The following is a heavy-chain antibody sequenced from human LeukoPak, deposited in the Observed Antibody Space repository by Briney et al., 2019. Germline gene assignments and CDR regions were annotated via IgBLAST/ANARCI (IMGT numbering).Heavy chain of an antibody. CDR1: RFTFSSYG. Sequence: GGSLRLSCETSRFTFSSYGMDWVRQAPGKGLERVAVIWYDGSHKYYADSVKGRFTISRDNSKNTVFLQMNSLRAEDTAVYYCARLGSGWSFDYWGQGTLVTVSS. V-gene: IGHV3-33*01. CDR3: ARLGSGWSFDY. D-gene: IGHD6-19*01. J-gene: IGHJ4*02. CDR2: IWYDGSHK.